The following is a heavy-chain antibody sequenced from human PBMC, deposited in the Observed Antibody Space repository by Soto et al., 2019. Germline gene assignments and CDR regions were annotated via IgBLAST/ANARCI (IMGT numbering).Heavy chain of an antibody. CDR2: INPSGGST. CDR1: GYTFTSYY. D-gene: IGHD3-3*01. J-gene: IGHJ4*02. CDR3: ARDKGYDFPIPYFFDY. Sequence: ASVKVSCKASGYTFTSYYMHWVRQAPGQGLEWMGIINPSGGSTSYAQKFQGRVTMTRDTSTSTVYMELSSLRSEDTAVYYCARDKGYDFPIPYFFDYWGQGTLVTVS. V-gene: IGHV1-46*03.